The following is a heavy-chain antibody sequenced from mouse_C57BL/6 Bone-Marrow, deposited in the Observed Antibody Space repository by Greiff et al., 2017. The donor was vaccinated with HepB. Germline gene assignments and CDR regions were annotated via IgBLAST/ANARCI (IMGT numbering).Heavy chain of an antibody. J-gene: IGHJ2*01. CDR3: TTCPVTTEYYFDY. Sequence: QVQLQQPGAELVRPGSSVKLSCKASGYTFTSYWMDWVKQRPGQGLEWIGNIYPSDSETHYNQKFKDKATLTVDTSSNTAYLQLSSLTSEDTAVYYCTTCPVTTEYYFDYWGQGTTLTVSS. D-gene: IGHD1-1*01. CDR2: IYPSDSET. V-gene: IGHV1-61*01. CDR1: GYTFTSYW.